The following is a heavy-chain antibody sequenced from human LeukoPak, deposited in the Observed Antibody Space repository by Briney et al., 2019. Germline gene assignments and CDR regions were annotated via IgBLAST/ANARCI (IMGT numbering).Heavy chain of an antibody. Sequence: PSQTLSLTCTVSGGSISSGDYYWSWIRQPPGKGLEWIGYIYYSGSTFYNPSLKSRVTISVDTSKNQFSLKLSSVTAADTAVYYCASRTIFGVVDYWGQGTLVTVSS. CDR2: IYYSGST. V-gene: IGHV4-30-4*01. CDR3: ASRTIFGVVDY. CDR1: GGSISSGDYY. D-gene: IGHD3-3*01. J-gene: IGHJ4*02.